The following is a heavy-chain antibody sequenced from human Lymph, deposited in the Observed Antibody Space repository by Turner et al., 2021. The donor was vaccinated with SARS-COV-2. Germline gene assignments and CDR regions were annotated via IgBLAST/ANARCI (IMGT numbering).Heavy chain of an antibody. J-gene: IGHJ5*02. D-gene: IGHD3-3*01. V-gene: IGHV4-39*01. CDR3: ARHFTIFGVAGSWFDP. CDR1: GGSISSSSDY. Sequence: QLQLQESGPGLVKPSETLSLTCTVSGGSISSSSDYWGWIRQPPGKGLEWIGSIYYSGSTDYNPSLKSRVTIFVATSKNQFSLKLSSVTAADTAVYYCARHFTIFGVAGSWFDPWGQGTLVTVSS. CDR2: IYYSGST.